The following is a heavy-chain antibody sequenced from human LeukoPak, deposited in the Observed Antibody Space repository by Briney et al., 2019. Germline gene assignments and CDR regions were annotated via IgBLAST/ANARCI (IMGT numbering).Heavy chain of an antibody. Sequence: SVKVSCKASGGTFSSYAISWVRQAPGQGLEWMGGIIPIFGTANYAQKFQGRVTITADESTSTAYMELSSLRSEDTAVYYCARDYYYDSSGYTAWAFDIWGQGTMVTVSS. CDR3: ARDYYYDSSGYTAWAFDI. D-gene: IGHD3-22*01. CDR2: IIPIFGTA. CDR1: GGTFSSYA. J-gene: IGHJ3*02. V-gene: IGHV1-69*13.